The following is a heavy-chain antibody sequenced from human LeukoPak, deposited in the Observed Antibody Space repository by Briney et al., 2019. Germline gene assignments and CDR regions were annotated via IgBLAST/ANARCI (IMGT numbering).Heavy chain of an antibody. CDR1: GYTFTSYY. V-gene: IGHV1-46*01. J-gene: IGHJ4*02. CDR2: INPSGGST. Sequence: ASVRVSCKASGYTFTSYYMHWVRQAPGKALEWMGIINPSGGSTSYAQKFQGRVTMTRDTSTSTVYMELSSLRPEDTAVYYCARASISGGSYCPADYWGQGTLVTVSS. CDR3: ARASISGGSYCPADY. D-gene: IGHD1-26*01.